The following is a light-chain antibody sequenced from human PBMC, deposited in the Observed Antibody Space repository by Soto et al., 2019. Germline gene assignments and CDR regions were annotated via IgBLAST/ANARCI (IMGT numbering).Light chain of an antibody. Sequence: QSALTQPASVSXSPGQSITISCTGTSSDVGGYNYVSWYQHHPGKAPKLLIYDVSNRPSGISNRFSGSKSDNTASLTISGLQPEDEADYYCSSYTTSNTRQIVFGTGTKVTVL. J-gene: IGLJ1*01. CDR2: DVS. V-gene: IGLV2-14*03. CDR1: SSDVGGYNY. CDR3: SSYTTSNTRQIV.